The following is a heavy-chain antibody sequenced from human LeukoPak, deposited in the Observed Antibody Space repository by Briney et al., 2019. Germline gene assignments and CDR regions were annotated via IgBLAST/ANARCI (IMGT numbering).Heavy chain of an antibody. J-gene: IGHJ5*02. CDR3: ARDDGGNSGWFDP. Sequence: GASVKVSCKASGYTFSSYDINWVRQAAGQGLEWMGWMNPNSGNTGYAQTFQGRVTITRDTSISTAYMELSSLTSEDTAVYYCARDDGGNSGWFDPWGQGTLVTVSS. D-gene: IGHD4-23*01. V-gene: IGHV1-8*03. CDR2: MNPNSGNT. CDR1: GYTFSSYD.